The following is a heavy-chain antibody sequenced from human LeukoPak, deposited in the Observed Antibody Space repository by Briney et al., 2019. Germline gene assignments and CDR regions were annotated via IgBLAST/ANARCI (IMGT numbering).Heavy chain of an antibody. J-gene: IGHJ4*02. CDR3: ARGVSPAIDW. Sequence: GGSLRLSCAASDFSFSTYWMNWVRQAPGKGLEWVANINGDGRDTYYVGSVRGRFTISRDNADNSLYLQMNSLRGDDTAVYYCARGVSPAIDWWGQGTLDTVSS. V-gene: IGHV3-7*01. CDR1: DFSFSTYW. D-gene: IGHD3-22*01. CDR2: INGDGRDT.